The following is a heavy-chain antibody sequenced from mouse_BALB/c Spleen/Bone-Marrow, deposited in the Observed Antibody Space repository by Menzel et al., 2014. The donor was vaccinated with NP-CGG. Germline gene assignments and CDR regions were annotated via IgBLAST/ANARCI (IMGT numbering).Heavy chain of an antibody. D-gene: IGHD2-4*01. J-gene: IGHJ2*01. CDR1: GYTFISYW. CDR2: INPSTGYT. CDR3: ERSGDYGQSDY. V-gene: IGHV1-7*01. Sequence: VQLQESGAELAKPGASVKMSCKASGYTFISYWMHWVKQRPGQGLEWIGYINPSTGYTEYNQKFKDKATLTADKSSSTAYMQLSSLTSEDSAVYYCERSGDYGQSDYWGQGTTLTVSS.